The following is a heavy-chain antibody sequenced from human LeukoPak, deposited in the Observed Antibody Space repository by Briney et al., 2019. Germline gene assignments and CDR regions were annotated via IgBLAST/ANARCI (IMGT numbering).Heavy chain of an antibody. CDR3: ARERITMVRGVHRFGP. D-gene: IGHD3-10*01. CDR1: GGSFSGYY. J-gene: IGHJ5*02. Sequence: YPSETLSLTCAVYGGSFSGYYWSWIRQPPGKGLEWIGEINHSGSTNYNPSLKSRVTISVDTSKNQFSLKLSSVTAADTAVYYCARERITMVRGVHRFGPWGQGTLVTVSS. V-gene: IGHV4-34*01. CDR2: INHSGST.